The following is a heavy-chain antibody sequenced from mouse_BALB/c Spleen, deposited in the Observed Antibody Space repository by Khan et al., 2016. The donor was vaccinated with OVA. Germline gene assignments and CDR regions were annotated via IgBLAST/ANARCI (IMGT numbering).Heavy chain of an antibody. J-gene: IGHJ2*01. CDR3: ARAPMITTDY. CDR1: GYTFTSYW. D-gene: IGHD2-4*01. V-gene: IGHV1-7*01. CDR2: INPSTGYT. Sequence: QVQLKQSGAELAKPGASVKMSCKASGYTFTSYWMHWVKQRPGQGLEWIGYINPSTGYTEYNQKFEDKATLTADKSSSTAYIQLSSLTSEDSAVYYCARAPMITTDYWGQGTTLTVSS.